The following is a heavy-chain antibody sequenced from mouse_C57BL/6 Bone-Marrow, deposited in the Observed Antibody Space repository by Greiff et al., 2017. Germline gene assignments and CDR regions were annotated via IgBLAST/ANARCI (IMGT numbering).Heavy chain of an antibody. D-gene: IGHD2-4*01. Sequence: DVKLVESGAELVRPGASVKLSCTASGFNIKDDYMHWVKQRPEQGLEWIGWIDPENGDTEYASKFQGKATITADTSSNTAYLQLSSLTSEDTAVYYCTTDDYDWFAYWGQGTLVTVSA. CDR3: TTDDYDWFAY. CDR1: GFNIKDDY. J-gene: IGHJ3*01. CDR2: IDPENGDT. V-gene: IGHV14-4*01.